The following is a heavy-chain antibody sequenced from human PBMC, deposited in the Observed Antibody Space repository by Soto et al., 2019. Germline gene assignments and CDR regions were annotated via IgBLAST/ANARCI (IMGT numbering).Heavy chain of an antibody. V-gene: IGHV4-4*02. CDR3: ARVMVAPLPTGLDY. D-gene: IGHD2-8*01. Sequence: SETLSLTCAVSGGSIGSNNWWSWFRQPPGKGLEWIGEIFHSGDTNYNPSLKSRVTMSLDKSENQVSLHLSDVTAADTAIYYCARVMVAPLPTGLDYWGQGTLVTVSS. CDR2: IFHSGDT. CDR1: GGSIGSNNW. J-gene: IGHJ4*02.